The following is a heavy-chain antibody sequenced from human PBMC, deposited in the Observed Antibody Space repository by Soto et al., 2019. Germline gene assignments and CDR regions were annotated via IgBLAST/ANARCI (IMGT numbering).Heavy chain of an antibody. J-gene: IGHJ3*02. CDR3: ASGYRGLPSQWEVNDAFDI. CDR1: GFTFRTYS. D-gene: IGHD1-26*01. CDR2: IGTSDIYI. Sequence: VQVVESGGGLVKPGGSLRLSCAGSGFTFRTYSMHWVRQAPGKGLEWVSSIGTSDIYIYYADSVKGRFTVSRDNGKTSLYLQLDSLRAEDTAVYYCASGYRGLPSQWEVNDAFDIWGQGTMVTVSS. V-gene: IGHV3-21*01.